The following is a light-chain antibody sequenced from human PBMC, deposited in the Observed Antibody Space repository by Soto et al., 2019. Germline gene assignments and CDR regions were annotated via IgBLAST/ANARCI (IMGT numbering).Light chain of an antibody. Sequence: HSVLTQPPSASGTPGQRVTISCSGSSSNIGSNTVNCYQQLPGTAPKLLIYSNNQLPSGVPDRFSGSKSGTSASLAISGLQSEDEADYYCAAWDDSLHGPGYGFGTGTKVTV. V-gene: IGLV1-44*01. J-gene: IGLJ1*01. CDR3: AAWDDSLHGPGYG. CDR2: SNN. CDR1: SSNIGSNT.